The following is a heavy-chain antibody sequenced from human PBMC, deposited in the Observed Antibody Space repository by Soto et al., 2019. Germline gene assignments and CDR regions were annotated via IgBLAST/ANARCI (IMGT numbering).Heavy chain of an antibody. CDR1: GGSFSGYY. Sequence: SETLSLTCAVYGGSFSGYYWSWIRQPPGKGLEWIGEINHSGSTNYNPSLKSRVTISVDTSKNQFSLNLSSVTAADTAMYYCARANWYSEYWGQGTLVTVSS. J-gene: IGHJ4*02. CDR3: ARANWYSEY. D-gene: IGHD7-27*01. V-gene: IGHV4-34*01. CDR2: INHSGST.